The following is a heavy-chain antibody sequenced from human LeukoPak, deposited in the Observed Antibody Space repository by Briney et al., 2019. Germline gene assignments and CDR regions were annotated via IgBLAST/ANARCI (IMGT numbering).Heavy chain of an antibody. V-gene: IGHV3-30*04. CDR3: AKGVQNDYVWGSYRSDLDY. J-gene: IGHJ4*02. D-gene: IGHD3-16*02. CDR2: ISYDGSNE. CDR1: GFTFNYYS. Sequence: GGSLRLSCAASGFTFNYYSMHWVRQAPGKGLEWVAGISYDGSNEYYADAMKGRFTISRDNSKNTLYLQMNSLRAEDTAVYYCAKGVQNDYVWGSYRSDLDYWGQGTLVTVSS.